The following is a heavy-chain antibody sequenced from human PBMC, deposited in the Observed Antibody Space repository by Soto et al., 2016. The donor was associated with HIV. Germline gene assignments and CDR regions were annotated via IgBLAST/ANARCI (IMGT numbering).Heavy chain of an antibody. CDR3: ARHLGGYSGYDRSKYNWFDP. CDR1: GGSISSNTYY. CDR2: FYYGGST. V-gene: IGHV4-39*01. Sequence: QLQLQESGPGLVKPSETLSLTCTVSGGSISSNTYYWGWIRQPPGRGLEWIASFYYGGSTYYNASLKSRVTISVDTSKNQFSLKLTSVTAADTAMYYCARHLGGYSGYDRSKYNWFDPWAREPWSPSPQ. J-gene: IGHJ5*02. D-gene: IGHD5-12*01.